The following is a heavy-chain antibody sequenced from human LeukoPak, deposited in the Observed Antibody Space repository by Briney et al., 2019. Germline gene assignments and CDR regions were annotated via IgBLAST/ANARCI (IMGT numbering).Heavy chain of an antibody. D-gene: IGHD6-19*01. CDR2: ISSTGGTT. Sequence: GGSLRLSCAASGITFSSYGMSWVRQAPGKGLEWVSSISSTGGTTYYADSVKGRFTISRDNARHTLYVEMNSLRAEDTAIYYCAVRIAVPGGFDTWGQGTLVTVAS. J-gene: IGHJ4*02. V-gene: IGHV3-23*01. CDR1: GITFSSYG. CDR3: AVRIAVPGGFDT.